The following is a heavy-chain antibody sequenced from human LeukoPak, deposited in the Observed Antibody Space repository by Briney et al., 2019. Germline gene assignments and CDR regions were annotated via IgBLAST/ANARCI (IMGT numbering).Heavy chain of an antibody. J-gene: IGHJ4*02. Sequence: PGGSLRLSCAASGFTFSSYEMNWVRQAPGKGLEWVSFISNSGNSIYYTDSVKGRFTISRDNSKNTLWLQMNSLRPEDTALYYCSPLVPFDYWGQGTLVTVSS. CDR1: GFTFSSYE. D-gene: IGHD6-13*01. CDR2: ISNSGNSI. V-gene: IGHV3-48*03. CDR3: SPLVPFDY.